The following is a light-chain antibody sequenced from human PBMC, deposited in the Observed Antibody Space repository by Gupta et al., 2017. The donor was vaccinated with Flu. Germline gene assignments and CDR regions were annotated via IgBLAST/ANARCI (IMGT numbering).Light chain of an antibody. CDR3: GSYTTSSTLEV. CDR2: AVS. Sequence: SALPQPVSVAVSPGVSITISCTAAFSDVRGYNYVSWDQQNPCKAPKLIIYAVSNRPSGVSTRFSGSKSGNTASLTISGLQAEDEADYYCGSYTTSSTLEVFGAGTKVTVL. V-gene: IGLV2-14*01. J-gene: IGLJ1*01. CDR1: FSDVRGYNY.